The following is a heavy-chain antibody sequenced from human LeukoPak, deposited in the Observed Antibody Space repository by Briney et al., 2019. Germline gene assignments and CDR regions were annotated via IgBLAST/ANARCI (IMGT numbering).Heavy chain of an antibody. CDR1: GGSISSYY. J-gene: IGHJ4*02. Sequence: SETLSLTCTVSGGSISSYYWSWIRQPPGKGLEWIGYIYYSGSTNYNPSLKSRVTISVDTSKNQFSLKLSSVTAADTAVYYCARDQDSSGYEGWGQGTLVTVSS. CDR3: ARDQDSSGYEG. V-gene: IGHV4-59*01. CDR2: IYYSGST. D-gene: IGHD3-22*01.